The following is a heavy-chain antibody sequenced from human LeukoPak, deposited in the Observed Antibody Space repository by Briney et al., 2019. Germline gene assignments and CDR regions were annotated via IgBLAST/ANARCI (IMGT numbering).Heavy chain of an antibody. CDR1: GYNFATYW. Sequence: GESLQISCKGSGYNFATYWIGWVRQMPGKGLEWMGIIYPGDPDTRYSPSFRGQVTISADKSISAAYLQWSSLKASDTAIYYCARRYSYGYSYYFDYWGQGTLVTVSS. V-gene: IGHV5-51*01. D-gene: IGHD5-18*01. CDR3: ARRYSYGYSYYFDY. CDR2: IYPGDPDT. J-gene: IGHJ4*02.